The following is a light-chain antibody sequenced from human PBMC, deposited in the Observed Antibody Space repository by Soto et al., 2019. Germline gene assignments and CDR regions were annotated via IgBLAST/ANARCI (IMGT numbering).Light chain of an antibody. CDR2: RVS. CDR1: QSVSNRY. CDR3: QQYGNVPLT. J-gene: IGKJ4*01. V-gene: IGKV3-20*01. Sequence: EVVLTQSPGTLSLSPGEGATLSCRASQSVSNRYFAWYQQKPGQAPRLLIYRVSSRAAGIPDRFGGSGSGTDFTLTISRLEPEDFAVYYCQQYGNVPLTFGGGTEVEIK.